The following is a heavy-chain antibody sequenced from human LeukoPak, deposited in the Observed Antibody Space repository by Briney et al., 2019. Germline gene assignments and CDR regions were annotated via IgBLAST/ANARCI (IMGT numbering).Heavy chain of an antibody. CDR2: IYYSGST. J-gene: IGHJ4*02. Sequence: PSETLSLTCTVSGGSISSSSYYWGWIRQPPGKGLEWIGSIYYSGSTYYNPSLKSRVTISVDTSKNQFSPKLSSVTAADTAVYYCARYTVTTRGRFDYWGQGTLVTVSS. CDR3: ARYTVTTRGRFDY. V-gene: IGHV4-39*01. CDR1: GGSISSSSYY. D-gene: IGHD4-17*01.